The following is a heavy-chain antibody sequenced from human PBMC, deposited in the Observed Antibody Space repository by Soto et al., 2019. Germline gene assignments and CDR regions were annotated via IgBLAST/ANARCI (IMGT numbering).Heavy chain of an antibody. D-gene: IGHD5-12*01. CDR2: IYYSGST. CDR3: ASISRRDGYNFDY. J-gene: IGHJ4*02. V-gene: IGHV4-61*05. Sequence: SETLSLTCRVSGGSISSSGDYWGWLRKPPGKGLEWIGYIYYSGSTNYNPSLKSRVTISVDTSKNQFSLKLSSVTAADTAVYYCASISRRDGYNFDYWGQGTLVTVSS. CDR1: GGSISSSGDY.